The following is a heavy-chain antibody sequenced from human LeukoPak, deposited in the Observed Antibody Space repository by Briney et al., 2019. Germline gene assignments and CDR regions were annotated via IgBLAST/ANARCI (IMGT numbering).Heavy chain of an antibody. D-gene: IGHD6-19*01. Sequence: GGSLRLSCAASGFMFSSNWMSWVRLAPGKGLEWVSSITGSSGRTYYADSVKGRFTISRDNSKNTLFLQMNSLRADDTAVYYCTREAFYASGWYSLFGYWGQGTLVTVSS. J-gene: IGHJ4*02. CDR2: ITGSSGRT. CDR1: GFMFSSNW. CDR3: TREAFYASGWYSLFGY. V-gene: IGHV3-23*01.